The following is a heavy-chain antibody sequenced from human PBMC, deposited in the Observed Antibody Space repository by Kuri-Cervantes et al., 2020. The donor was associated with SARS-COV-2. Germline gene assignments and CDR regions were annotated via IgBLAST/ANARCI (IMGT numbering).Heavy chain of an antibody. CDR3: VRDVLTMVGVVTEWFDH. V-gene: IGHV4-38-2*02. D-gene: IGHD3-22*01. Sequence: GSLRLSCAVSGLSISRGSYWGWIRQPPGKGLEWIGSMYHTGINYLNPSLKSRVTISIDTSKNQFSLTLTSVTAADTAMYFCVRDVLTMVGVVTEWFDHWGQGTLVTVSS. J-gene: IGHJ5*02. CDR1: GLSISRGSY. CDR2: MYHTGIN.